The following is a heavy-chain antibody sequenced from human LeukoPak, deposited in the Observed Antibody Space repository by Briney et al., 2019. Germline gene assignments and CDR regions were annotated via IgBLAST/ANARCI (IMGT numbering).Heavy chain of an antibody. CDR1: GDSISGSY. CDR3: ARHSNVDAFDI. D-gene: IGHD5-18*01. J-gene: IGHJ3*02. CDR2: VYYSGTT. V-gene: IGHV4-59*12. Sequence: SETLSLTCSVSGDSISGSYWSWIRQPPGKGLEWIGFVYYSGTTNYNPSLMSRVSMSVDTSKNHLSLKLGSVTAADTALYYCARHSNVDAFDIWGQGTMVTVSS.